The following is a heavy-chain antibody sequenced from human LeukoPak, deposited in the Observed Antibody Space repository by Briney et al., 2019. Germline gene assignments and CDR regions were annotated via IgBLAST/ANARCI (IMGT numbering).Heavy chain of an antibody. D-gene: IGHD5-18*01. V-gene: IGHV3-23*01. J-gene: IGHJ6*02. CDR3: AKDGYTAKYCMDV. CDR2: ISGSGGST. CDR1: GFTYSSHA. Sequence: GGSLRLSCAASGFTYSSHAMSWVRQAPGKGLEWVSAISGSGGSTYYADSVTGRFTISRDNSKNTLYLQMNSLRAEDTAVYYCAKDGYTAKYCMDVWGQGTTVTVSS.